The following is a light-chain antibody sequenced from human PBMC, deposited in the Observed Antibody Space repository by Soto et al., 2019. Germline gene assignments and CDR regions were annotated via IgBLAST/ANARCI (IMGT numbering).Light chain of an antibody. V-gene: IGKV1-5*01. J-gene: IGKJ1*01. CDR3: QQFNTSPWT. CDR2: HAS. CDR1: QSISSW. Sequence: IHVAQTPSTLSASVGDRVTITCRVSQSISSWLAWYQQKPGTAPKLLIYHASTLESGVPSRFSGSGSGTEFTLTISSLQPDDFATYYCQQFNTSPWTFGQGTKVDI.